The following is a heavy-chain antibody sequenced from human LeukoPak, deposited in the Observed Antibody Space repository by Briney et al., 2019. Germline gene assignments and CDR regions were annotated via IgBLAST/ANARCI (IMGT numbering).Heavy chain of an antibody. CDR3: ARDLRSGGSYLFDY. Sequence: GGSLRLSCAASGFTVSSNYMSWVRQAPGKGLEWVSVIYSGGSTYYADSVKGRFTISRHNSKNTLYPQMNSLRAEDTAVYYCARDLRSGGSYLFDYWGQGTLVTVSS. D-gene: IGHD2-15*01. CDR2: IYSGGST. V-gene: IGHV3-53*04. CDR1: GFTVSSNY. J-gene: IGHJ4*02.